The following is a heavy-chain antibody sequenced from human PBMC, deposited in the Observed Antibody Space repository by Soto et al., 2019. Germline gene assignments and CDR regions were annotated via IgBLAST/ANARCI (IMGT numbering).Heavy chain of an antibody. J-gene: IGHJ5*02. V-gene: IGHV1-2*04. Sequence: ASVKVSCKASGYTFTGYYMHWVRQAPGQGLEWMGWINPNSGGTNYAQKFQGWVTMTTDTSTSTAYMELSSLRSEDTAVYYCARTPSPLYCSGGSCYSYWFDPWGQGTLVTVSS. CDR1: GYTFTGYY. D-gene: IGHD2-15*01. CDR2: INPNSGGT. CDR3: ARTPSPLYCSGGSCYSYWFDP.